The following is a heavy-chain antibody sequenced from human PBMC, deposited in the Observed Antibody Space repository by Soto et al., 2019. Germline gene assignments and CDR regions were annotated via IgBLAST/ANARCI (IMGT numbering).Heavy chain of an antibody. CDR2: ISNSGGST. Sequence: GGSLRLSCAASGFTFSSYAMTWVRQAPGKGLEWVSTISNSGGSTYYADSVRGRFTISRDNSKNTLYLQMNSLRAGDTAVYYCAKGGGTWPFDYWGQGTLVTVSS. J-gene: IGHJ4*02. D-gene: IGHD3-3*01. CDR3: AKGGGTWPFDY. V-gene: IGHV3-23*01. CDR1: GFTFSSYA.